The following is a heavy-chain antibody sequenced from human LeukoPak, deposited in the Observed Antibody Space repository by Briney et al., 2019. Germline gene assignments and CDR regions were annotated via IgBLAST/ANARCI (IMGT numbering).Heavy chain of an antibody. J-gene: IGHJ5*02. CDR2: INHSGST. D-gene: IGHD3-10*01. CDR3: ARAVLGELLYLDWFDP. Sequence: SETLSLTCTVSGGSISSSSYYWAWIRQPPGKGLEWIGTINHSGSTHYNPSLKSRVTISVDTSKNRFSLKLSSVTAADTAVYYCARAVLGELLYLDWFDPWGQGTLVTVSS. V-gene: IGHV4-39*07. CDR1: GGSISSSSYY.